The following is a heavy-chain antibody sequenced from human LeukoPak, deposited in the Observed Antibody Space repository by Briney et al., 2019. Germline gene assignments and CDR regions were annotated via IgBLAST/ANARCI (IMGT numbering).Heavy chain of an antibody. CDR3: ARASRPTVTIDPYYFDY. CDR2: VYPNSGGT. Sequence: ASVKVSCKASGYTFTGYYMRWVRQAPGQGLEWMGWVYPNSGGTNYPQKFQGRVTMTRDTSTTTAYMEVSRLTSDDTAVYYCARASRPTVTIDPYYFDYWGQGTLVTASS. CDR1: GYTFTGYY. V-gene: IGHV1-2*02. J-gene: IGHJ4*02. D-gene: IGHD4-17*01.